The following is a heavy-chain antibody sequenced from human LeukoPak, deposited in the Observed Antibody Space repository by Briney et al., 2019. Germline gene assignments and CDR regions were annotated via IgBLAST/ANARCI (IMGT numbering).Heavy chain of an antibody. CDR3: ARDAEFCSGGNCYAGYN. J-gene: IGHJ4*02. CDR1: GFTFSSYW. V-gene: IGHV3-74*01. D-gene: IGHD2-15*01. Sequence: PGGSLRLSCGASGFTFSSYWMHWVRQAPGKGLVWVSRINSDGSTTSYADFVKGRFTISRDNAKNTLYLQMNSLRAKDTAVYYCARDAEFCSGGNCYAGYNWGQGTLVTVSS. CDR2: INSDGSTT.